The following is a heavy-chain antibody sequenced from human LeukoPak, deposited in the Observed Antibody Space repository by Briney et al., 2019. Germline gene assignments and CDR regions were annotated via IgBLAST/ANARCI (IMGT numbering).Heavy chain of an antibody. J-gene: IGHJ4*02. CDR1: GFTFTSSA. D-gene: IGHD6-13*01. CDR3: ARSSLTGFDY. V-gene: IGHV1-58*01. CDR2: IVVGSGNT. Sequence: SVKVSCKASGFTFTSSAVQWVRQARGQRLEWIGWIVVGSGNTNYAQKFQGRVTITADESTSTAYMELSSLRSEDTAVYYCARSSLTGFDYWGQGTLVTVSS.